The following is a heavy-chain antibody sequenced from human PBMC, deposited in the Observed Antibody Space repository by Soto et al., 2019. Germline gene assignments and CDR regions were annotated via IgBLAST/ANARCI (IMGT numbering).Heavy chain of an antibody. CDR2: NSAYNGNT. J-gene: IGHJ3*02. CDR3: ARDSGSYYRDAFDI. Sequence: QVQLVQSGAEVKKPGASVKVSCKASGYTFTSYAITWVRQAPGQGLEWMGWNSAYNGNTNYAQMLQGRVTMTTDTSTSTAYMELRSLRSDDTAVYYCARDSGSYYRDAFDIWGQGTMGTVSS. D-gene: IGHD1-26*01. CDR1: GYTFTSYA. V-gene: IGHV1-18*01.